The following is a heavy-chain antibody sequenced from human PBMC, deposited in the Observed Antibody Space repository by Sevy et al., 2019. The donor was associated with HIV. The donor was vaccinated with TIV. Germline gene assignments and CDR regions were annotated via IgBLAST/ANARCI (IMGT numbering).Heavy chain of an antibody. CDR2: ISSSSGYI. CDR1: GFTFSSYT. V-gene: IGHV3-21*01. D-gene: IGHD6-13*01. CDR3: ARVPIIAAAGMYYFDY. Sequence: GGSLRLSCAASGFTFSSYTINWVRQAPGKGVEWVSSISSSSGYIYYADSVKGRFTISRDNAKNSLYLQMNSLRAEDTAVYYCARVPIIAAAGMYYFDYWGQGTLVTVSS. J-gene: IGHJ4*02.